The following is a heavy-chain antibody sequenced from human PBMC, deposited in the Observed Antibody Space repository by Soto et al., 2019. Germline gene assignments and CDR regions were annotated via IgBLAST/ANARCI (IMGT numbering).Heavy chain of an antibody. CDR2: ISGKNGNT. V-gene: IGHV1-18*04. CDR3: ARVSSSIVVVPDYGMDV. Sequence: ASVKVSCKASGYTFISHGISGVRQAPGQGLEWMGWISGKNGNTNYAQKLQGRVTLTTGTSTSTAYMELRSLRSDDTAVYYCARVSSSIVVVPDYGMDVWGQGTTVTVSS. J-gene: IGHJ6*02. D-gene: IGHD2-15*01. CDR1: GYTFISHG.